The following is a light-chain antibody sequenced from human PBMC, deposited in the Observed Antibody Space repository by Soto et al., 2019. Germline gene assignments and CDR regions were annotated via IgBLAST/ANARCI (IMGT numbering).Light chain of an antibody. V-gene: IGKV3-15*01. CDR3: QQYNNWPS. CDR2: GAS. CDR1: QSVSSN. J-gene: IGKJ1*01. Sequence: ILIPQSPATLSVSPGERATLSCRASQSVSSNLAWYQQKPGKAPRLLIYGASTRATGIPARLSGSGSGTESTLTIRSLQSEDFAVYYCQQYNNWPSFGQGTKVDIK.